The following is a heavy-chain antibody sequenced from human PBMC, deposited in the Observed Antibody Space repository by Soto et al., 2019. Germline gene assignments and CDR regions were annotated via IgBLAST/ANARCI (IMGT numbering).Heavy chain of an antibody. D-gene: IGHD3-10*01. J-gene: IGHJ4*02. CDR2: IYYSGST. CDR3: ARGDLITMVRGVIITRTKGFDY. Sequence: SETLSLTCTVSGGSISSGGYYWSWIRQHPGKGLEWIGYIYYSGSTYYNPSLKSRVTISVDTSKNQFSLKLSSVTAADTAVYYCARGDLITMVRGVIITRTKGFDYWGQGTLVTVSS. CDR1: GGSISSGGYY. V-gene: IGHV4-31*03.